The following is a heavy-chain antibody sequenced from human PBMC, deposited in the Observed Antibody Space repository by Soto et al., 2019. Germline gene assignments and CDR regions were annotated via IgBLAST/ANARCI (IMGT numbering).Heavy chain of an antibody. D-gene: IGHD3-22*01. V-gene: IGHV3-15*07. CDR2: IKTKTDGGTN. CDR3: TTDLRDYDSSGYYMGGV. J-gene: IGHJ6*02. Sequence: GTLRISCAASGFTFSNAWMNWVRQAPRKGLEWDGLIKTKTDGGTNDYAAAVKGRFTMSRDDSKKTLYLQMNSLKTEDTAVYYCTTDLRDYDSSGYYMGGVWGQGTTVTASS. CDR1: GFTFSNAW.